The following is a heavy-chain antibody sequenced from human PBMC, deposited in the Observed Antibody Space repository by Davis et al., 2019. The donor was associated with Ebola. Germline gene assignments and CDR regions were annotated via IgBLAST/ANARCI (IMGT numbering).Heavy chain of an antibody. CDR1: GGSISSYY. V-gene: IGHV4-59*01. D-gene: IGHD3-10*01. CDR2: IYYSGST. CDR3: ARTPGRYGSGSD. J-gene: IGHJ4*02. Sequence: SQTLSLTCAVSGGSISSYYWSWIRQPPGKGLEWIGYIYYSGSTNYNPSLKSRVTISVDTSKNQFSLKLSSVTAADTAVYYCARTPGRYGSGSDWGQGTLVTVSS.